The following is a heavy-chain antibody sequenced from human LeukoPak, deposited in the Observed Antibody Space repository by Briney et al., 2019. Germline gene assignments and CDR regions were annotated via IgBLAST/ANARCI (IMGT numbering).Heavy chain of an antibody. CDR2: ISWNSGSI. D-gene: IGHD6-13*01. Sequence: GGSLRLSCAASGFTFDDYAMHWVRQAPGKGLEWVSGISWNSGSIGYADSVKGRFTISRDNAKNSLYLQMNSLRAEDTAVYYCAKDLAAAGTGETFDYWGQGTLVSVSS. CDR1: GFTFDDYA. J-gene: IGHJ4*02. CDR3: AKDLAAAGTGETFDY. V-gene: IGHV3-9*01.